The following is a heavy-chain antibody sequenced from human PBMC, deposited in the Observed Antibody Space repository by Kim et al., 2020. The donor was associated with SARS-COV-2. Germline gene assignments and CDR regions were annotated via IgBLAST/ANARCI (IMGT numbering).Heavy chain of an antibody. Sequence: GGSLRLSCAASGFTVSSNYMSWVRQAPGKGLEWVSVIYSGGSTYYADSVKGRFTISRDNSKNTLYLQMNSLRAEDTAVYYCARGRTYYYDSRVLDGGLDYWGQGTLVTVSS. V-gene: IGHV3-66*01. CDR1: GFTVSSNY. J-gene: IGHJ4*02. CDR3: ARGRTYYYDSRVLDGGLDY. D-gene: IGHD3-22*01. CDR2: IYSGGST.